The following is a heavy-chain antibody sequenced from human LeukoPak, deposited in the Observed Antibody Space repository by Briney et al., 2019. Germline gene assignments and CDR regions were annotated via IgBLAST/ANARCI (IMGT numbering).Heavy chain of an antibody. CDR3: ARAESANPRGGWFDP. CDR1: GFSFNNYG. V-gene: IGHV3-64*01. CDR2: IDNGGGIT. Sequence: GGSLRLSCTVSGFSFNNYGIQWVRQAPGKGLEYVSGIDNGGGITYYGNSVKGRFTISRDDSRITVYLQMDSLRAEDMAVYFCARAESANPRGGWFDPWGQGTLVTVSS. J-gene: IGHJ5*02.